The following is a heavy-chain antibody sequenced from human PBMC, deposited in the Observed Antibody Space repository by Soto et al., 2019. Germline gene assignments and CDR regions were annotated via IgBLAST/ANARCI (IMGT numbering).Heavy chain of an antibody. Sequence: QVQLVQSGAEVKKPGSSVKVSCKASGGTFSSYAISWVRQAHGQGLEWMGGIIPIFGTANYAQKFQVRVTITADESTSTAYMELRSLRSEDTAVYDCARGPEPEPATMGLDYWGQATLVTVSA. CDR1: GGTFSSYA. D-gene: IGHD5-12*01. J-gene: IGHJ4*02. CDR2: IIPIFGTA. CDR3: ARGPEPEPATMGLDY. V-gene: IGHV1-69*01.